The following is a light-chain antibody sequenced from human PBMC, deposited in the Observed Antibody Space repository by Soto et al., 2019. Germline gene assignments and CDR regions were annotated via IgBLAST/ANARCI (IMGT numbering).Light chain of an antibody. CDR3: ASYTTTNILL. Sequence: QSALTQPASVSGSPGQSITISCSGPTTDIHDFNSISWYQHHPGKAPKLIAYDVTRRHSGVSRRFSGSKSGLTASLTISGLQAEDEADYFCASYTTTNILLFGTATKVTVL. J-gene: IGLJ1*01. CDR2: DVT. V-gene: IGLV2-14*01. CDR1: TTDIHDFNS.